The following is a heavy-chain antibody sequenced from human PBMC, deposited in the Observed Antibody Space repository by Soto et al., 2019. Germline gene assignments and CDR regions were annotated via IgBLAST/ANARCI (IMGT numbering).Heavy chain of an antibody. CDR2: INAGTGNT. CDR3: ARRRAHRSDYDSGMDV. V-gene: IGHV1-3*01. J-gene: IGHJ6*02. CDR1: GYTFTSHA. Sequence: QAQLVQSGAEVKKPWASVKISCKASGYTFTSHAMHWVRQAPGQRPAWLGWINAGTGNTRYSQKFEVRVTISKDTSANTSYMEMNSLTSEDTAVYYCARRRAHRSDYDSGMDVWGQGTTVTVS.